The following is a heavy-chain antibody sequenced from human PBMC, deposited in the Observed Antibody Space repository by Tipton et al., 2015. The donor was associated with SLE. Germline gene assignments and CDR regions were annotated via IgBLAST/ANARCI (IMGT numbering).Heavy chain of an antibody. CDR1: GGSIRSYY. CDR2: IYHSGIT. V-gene: IGHV4-59*01. Sequence: TLSLTCTVSGGSIRSYYWTWIRQPPGKRLEWIAYIYHSGITNYNPPLQSRVTISVDRSKNQFSLKLTSVTAADTAVYYCARGPPFMEWERNWFDPWGQGTQVTASS. D-gene: IGHD3-3*02. CDR3: ARGPPFMEWERNWFDP. J-gene: IGHJ5*02.